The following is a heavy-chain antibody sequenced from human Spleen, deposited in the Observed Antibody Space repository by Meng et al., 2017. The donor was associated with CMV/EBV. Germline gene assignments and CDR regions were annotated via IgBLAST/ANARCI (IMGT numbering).Heavy chain of an antibody. V-gene: IGHV4-31*02. CDR3: VRIRVGHSSPIDF. CDR1: GGSSSLGSYC. CDR2: IYCTGDI. J-gene: IGHJ4*01. D-gene: IGHD1-26*01. Sequence: VAGGSSSLGSYCWGWVRQFPGRGLESIGRIYCTGDIFYNPSLKGRLTIAHDTSKNQWSLSLKFMTVADAAVYYCVRIRVGHSSPIDFWGRGTLVTVSS.